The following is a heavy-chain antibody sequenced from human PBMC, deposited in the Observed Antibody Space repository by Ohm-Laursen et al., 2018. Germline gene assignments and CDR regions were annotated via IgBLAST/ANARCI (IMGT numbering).Heavy chain of an antibody. Sequence: SDTLSLTCAVSGASISSGGFYWSWIRQPAGKGLEWIGRIYTSGSTNYNPSLKSRVTMSVDTSKNQFSLKLSSVTAADTAAYYCARDLTAGGYGEFWFDPWGQGTLVTVSS. CDR2: IYTSGST. CDR1: GASISSGGFY. V-gene: IGHV4-61*02. CDR3: ARDLTAGGYGEFWFDP. D-gene: IGHD3-16*01. J-gene: IGHJ5*02.